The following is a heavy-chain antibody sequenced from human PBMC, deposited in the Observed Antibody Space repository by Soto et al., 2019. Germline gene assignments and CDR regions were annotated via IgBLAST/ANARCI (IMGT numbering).Heavy chain of an antibody. CDR3: ARSGGLDRDFNY. CDR2: IIPMFDTP. J-gene: IGHJ4*02. V-gene: IGHV1-69*12. CDR1: GGTFSSDS. Sequence: QVQLVQSGAEVKKPGSSVKVSCKASGGTFSSDSFSWVRQAPGQGLEWMGGIIPMFDTPIYAQKFQDRVPITADESTSTAYMQLSSLRSRDTAVYYCARSGGLDRDFNYWGQGSLVTVSS. D-gene: IGHD2-15*01.